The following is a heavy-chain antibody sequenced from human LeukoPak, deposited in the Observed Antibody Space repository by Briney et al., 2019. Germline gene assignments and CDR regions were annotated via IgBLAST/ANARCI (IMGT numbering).Heavy chain of an antibody. J-gene: IGHJ4*02. V-gene: IGHV3-48*02. Sequence: GGSLRLSCAASGFTFSNSSMSWVRQAPGKGLEWVSYISSRSSTIYYADSVKGRFTIARDNAKNSLYLQMNSLRDEDTAVYYCARGTERPLNCWGQGTLVTVSS. D-gene: IGHD1-1*01. CDR3: ARGTERPLNC. CDR2: ISSRSSTI. CDR1: GFTFSNSS.